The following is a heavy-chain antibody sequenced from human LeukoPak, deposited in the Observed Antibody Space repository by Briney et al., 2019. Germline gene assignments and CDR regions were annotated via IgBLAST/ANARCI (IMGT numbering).Heavy chain of an antibody. CDR3: ATFSINWGFFYFDY. CDR2: INTDGSST. Sequence: GGSLRLSCAASGFSFSSYWMHWVRQDPGKGLVWVSRINTDGSSTSYADSVKGRFSISRDNARNTLYLQMNSLRAEDTAVYYCATFSINWGFFYFDYWGQGTLVTVSS. J-gene: IGHJ4*02. V-gene: IGHV3-74*01. D-gene: IGHD7-27*01. CDR1: GFSFSSYW.